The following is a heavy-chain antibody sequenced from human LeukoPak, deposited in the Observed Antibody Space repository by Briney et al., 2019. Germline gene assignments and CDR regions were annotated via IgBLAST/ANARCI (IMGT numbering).Heavy chain of an antibody. Sequence: SETLSLTCTVSGDSISSYYRSWIRQPPGKGLAWIGYIYYSGRTNYNPSLKSRVTISVDTSKNQFSLKLSSVTAADTAVYYCARDSTDTSGWYYFDYWGQGTLVTVSS. D-gene: IGHD6-19*01. V-gene: IGHV4-59*01. CDR2: IYYSGRT. J-gene: IGHJ4*02. CDR1: GDSISSYY. CDR3: ARDSTDTSGWYYFDY.